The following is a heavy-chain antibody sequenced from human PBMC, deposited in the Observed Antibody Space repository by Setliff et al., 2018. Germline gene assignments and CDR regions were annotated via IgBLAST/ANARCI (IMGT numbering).Heavy chain of an antibody. Sequence: SETLSLTCTVSGGSINSRSYYWGWIRQPPGKGLEWIAMISYGGNTYYNPSIKRRVTISVDTSNDQFSLSLNSVTAADTAVYFCARRADYSRSWSYYFDCWGQGTLVTVSS. J-gene: IGHJ4*02. V-gene: IGHV4-39*01. CDR2: ISYGGNT. CDR3: ARRADYSRSWSYYFDC. CDR1: GGSINSRSYY. D-gene: IGHD6-13*01.